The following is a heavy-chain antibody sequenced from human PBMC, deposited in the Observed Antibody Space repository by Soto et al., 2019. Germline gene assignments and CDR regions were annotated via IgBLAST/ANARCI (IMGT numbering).Heavy chain of an antibody. CDR2: IYYNGST. CDR1: GASISIGGYF. D-gene: IGHD3-10*01. V-gene: IGHV4-31*03. J-gene: IGHJ6*02. CDR3: ATDEYFGSEIDFYYYAMDV. Sequence: FLTCTVSGASISIGGYFWSWIRQHPGKGLEWIGHIYYNGSTYYNPSLKSRLTISVDTSKNEFSLRLTSVTAADTAVYFCATDEYFGSEIDFYYYAMDVWGQGTTVTVSS.